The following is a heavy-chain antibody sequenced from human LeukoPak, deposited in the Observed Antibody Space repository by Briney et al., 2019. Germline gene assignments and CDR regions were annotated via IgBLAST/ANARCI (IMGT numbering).Heavy chain of an antibody. CDR1: GGSISSSSYY. Sequence: SETLSLTCTVSGGSISSSSYYWGWIRQPPGKGLEWIGSIYYSGSTYYNPSLKSRVTISVDTSKNQFSLKLSSVTAADTAVYYCAREGMATIGGWWYFDYWGQGTLVTVSS. V-gene: IGHV4-39*07. J-gene: IGHJ4*02. D-gene: IGHD5-24*01. CDR2: IYYSGST. CDR3: AREGMATIGGWWYFDY.